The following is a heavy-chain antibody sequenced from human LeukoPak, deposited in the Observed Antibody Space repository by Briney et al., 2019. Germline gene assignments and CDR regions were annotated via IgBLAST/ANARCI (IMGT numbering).Heavy chain of an antibody. CDR2: ISAYNGNT. CDR3: ARVKPERLRYFDWLLGAFDY. J-gene: IGHJ4*02. Sequence: GASVKVSCKASGYTFTSYGISRVRQAPGQGLEWMGWISAYNGNTNYAQKLQGRVTMTTDTSTSTAYMELRSLRSDDTAVYYCARVKPERLRYFDWLLGAFDYWGQGTLVTVSS. V-gene: IGHV1-18*01. D-gene: IGHD3-9*01. CDR1: GYTFTSYG.